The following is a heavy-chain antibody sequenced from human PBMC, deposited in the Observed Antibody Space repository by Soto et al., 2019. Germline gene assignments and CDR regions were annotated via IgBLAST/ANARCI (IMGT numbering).Heavy chain of an antibody. CDR2: ISAYNGNT. CDR3: ARDHKPTRYCSGGSCRYYFDY. D-gene: IGHD2-15*01. CDR1: GYTFTSYG. Sequence: EASVKVSCKASGYTFTSYGISWVRQAPGQGLEWMGWISAYNGNTNYAQKLQGRVTMTTDTSTSTAYMELRSLRSDDTAVYYCARDHKPTRYCSGGSCRYYFDYWGQGTLVTVSS. J-gene: IGHJ4*02. V-gene: IGHV1-18*01.